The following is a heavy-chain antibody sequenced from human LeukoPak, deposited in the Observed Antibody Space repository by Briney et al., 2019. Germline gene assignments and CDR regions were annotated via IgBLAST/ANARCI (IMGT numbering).Heavy chain of an antibody. CDR3: ARSIMNYYDSSGYVN. Sequence: PGGSLRLSSAASGFTFSSYSMSWVRQAPGKGLEWVSYIVSSSSTIYYADSVKGRFTISRDNARNSLYLQMNSLRAEDTAVYYCARSIMNYYDSSGYVNWGQGTLVTVSS. V-gene: IGHV3-48*01. CDR1: GFTFSSYS. CDR2: IVSSSSTI. D-gene: IGHD3-22*01. J-gene: IGHJ4*02.